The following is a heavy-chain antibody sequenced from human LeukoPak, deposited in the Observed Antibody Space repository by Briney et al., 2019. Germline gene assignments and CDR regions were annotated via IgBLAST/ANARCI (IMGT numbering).Heavy chain of an antibody. D-gene: IGHD3-22*01. CDR2: IGFSSIGYSSDHL. J-gene: IGHJ4*02. Sequence: PGGSLRLSCAASGFPFSAYYMTWIRQAPGKGLEWVSSIGFSSIGYSSDHLKYADSVKGRFTISRDNAKNSLYLQMNSLRAEDTAVYYCAKGAMPYYDGSGYNYFDYWGQGTPVTVSS. CDR3: AKGAMPYYDGSGYNYFDY. CDR1: GFPFSAYY. V-gene: IGHV3-11*05.